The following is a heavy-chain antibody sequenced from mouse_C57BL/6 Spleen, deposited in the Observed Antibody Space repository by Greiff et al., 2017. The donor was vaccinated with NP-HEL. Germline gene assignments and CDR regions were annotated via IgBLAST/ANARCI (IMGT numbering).Heavy chain of an antibody. V-gene: IGHV1-69*01. Sequence: QVQLQQPGAELVMPGASVKLSCKASGYTFTSYWMHWVKQRPGQGLEWIGEIDPSDSYTNYNQKFKGKSTLTVDKSSSTAYMQLCSLTSEDSAVYYCARGANWGDYWGQGTTLTVSS. J-gene: IGHJ2*01. CDR3: ARGANWGDY. CDR1: GYTFTSYW. CDR2: IDPSDSYT. D-gene: IGHD4-1*01.